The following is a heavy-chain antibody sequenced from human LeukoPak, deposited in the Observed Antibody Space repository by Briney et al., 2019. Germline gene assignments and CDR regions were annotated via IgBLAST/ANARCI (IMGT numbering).Heavy chain of an antibody. CDR1: GGSISSGDYY. CDR2: IYYSGST. D-gene: IGHD4-17*01. CDR3: AREGAFGGDYGLRPWYYFDY. J-gene: IGHJ4*02. Sequence: SETLSLTCTVSGGSISSGDYYWSWIRQPPGKGLEWIGYIYYSGSTYYNPSLKSRVTISVDTSKNQFSLKLSSVTAADTAVYYCAREGAFGGDYGLRPWYYFDYWGQGTLVTVSS. V-gene: IGHV4-30-4*01.